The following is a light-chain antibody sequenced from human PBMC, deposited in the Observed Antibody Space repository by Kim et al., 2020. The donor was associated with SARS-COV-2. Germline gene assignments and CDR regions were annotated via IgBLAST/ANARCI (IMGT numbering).Light chain of an antibody. CDR2: DAS. V-gene: IGKV1-33*01. CDR3: QQYDSLPPT. Sequence: APVGDRVTITCRASQHIRHCLNWYQQKPGKAPKLLIYDASKVEAEIPSRFSGGGSGPDFTFTISSLQPEDIATYYCQQYDSLPPTFGGGTKVDSK. CDR1: QHIRHC. J-gene: IGKJ4*01.